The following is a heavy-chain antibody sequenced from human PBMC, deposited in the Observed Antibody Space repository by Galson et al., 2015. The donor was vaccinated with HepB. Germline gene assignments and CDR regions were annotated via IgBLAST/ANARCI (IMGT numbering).Heavy chain of an antibody. CDR1: GYTFTSYG. D-gene: IGHD6-19*01. J-gene: IGHJ3*02. V-gene: IGHV1-18*04. Sequence: SVKVSCKASGYTFTSYGISWVRQAPGQGLEWMGWISAYNGNTNYAQKLQGRVTMTTDTSTSTAYMELRSLRSDDTAMYYCARLKAVADAFDIWGQGTMVTVSS. CDR2: ISAYNGNT. CDR3: ARLKAVADAFDI.